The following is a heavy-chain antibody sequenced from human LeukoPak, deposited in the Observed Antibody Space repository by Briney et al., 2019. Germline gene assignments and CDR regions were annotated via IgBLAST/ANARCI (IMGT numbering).Heavy chain of an antibody. D-gene: IGHD6-13*01. J-gene: IGHJ4*02. CDR2: IYYSGST. CDR1: GGSISSYY. V-gene: IGHV4-59*08. Sequence: SETLSLTCTVSGGSISSYYWSWIRQPPGKGLEWIGYIYYSGSTNYNPSLKSRVTISVDTSKNQFSLKLSSVTAADTAVHYCAAYSSSLGPFFDYWGQGTLVTVSS. CDR3: AAYSSSLGPFFDY.